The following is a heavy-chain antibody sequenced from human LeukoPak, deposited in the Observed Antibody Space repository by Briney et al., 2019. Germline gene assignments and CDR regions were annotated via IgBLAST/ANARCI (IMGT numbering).Heavy chain of an antibody. J-gene: IGHJ6*02. CDR2: ISGSGGST. CDR3: ANVLSNYVRYGMDV. V-gene: IGHV3-23*01. D-gene: IGHD4-11*01. CDR1: GFTFSSYA. Sequence: GGSLRLSCAASGFTFSSYAMSWVRQAPGKGLEWVSAISGSGGSTYYADSVKGRFTISRDNSKNTLYLQMNSLRAEDTAVYYCANVLSNYVRYGMDVWGQGTTVTVSS.